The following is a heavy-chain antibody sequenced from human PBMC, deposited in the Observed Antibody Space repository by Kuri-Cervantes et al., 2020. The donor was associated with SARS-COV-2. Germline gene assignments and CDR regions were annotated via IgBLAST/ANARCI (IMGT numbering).Heavy chain of an antibody. CDR2: INPDGSYT. V-gene: IGHV3-74*01. CDR3: VRDGDHWNFDY. D-gene: IGHD1-1*01. J-gene: IGHJ4*01. Sequence: GESLKISCAASGFTFSGHWIHWVRQAPGKGLVWVSRINPDGSYTNNADSVKGRFTLSRDNAKNMLFLQMNSLRAEDTAVYYCVRDGDHWNFDYWGQGTLVNFSS. CDR1: GFTFSGHW.